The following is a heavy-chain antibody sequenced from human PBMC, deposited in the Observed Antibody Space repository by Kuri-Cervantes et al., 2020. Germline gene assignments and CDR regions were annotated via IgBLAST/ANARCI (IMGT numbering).Heavy chain of an antibody. CDR2: IYYSGST. D-gene: IGHD5-24*01. CDR3: ARQMATKSGGAFDI. Sequence: SETLSLTCTVSGGSVSSGSYYWSWIRQPPGKGLEWIGSIYYSGSTYYNPSLKSRVTISVDTSKNQFSLKLSSVTAADTAVYYCARQMATKSGGAFDIWGQGTMVTVSS. CDR1: GGSVSSGSYY. J-gene: IGHJ3*02. V-gene: IGHV4-39*01.